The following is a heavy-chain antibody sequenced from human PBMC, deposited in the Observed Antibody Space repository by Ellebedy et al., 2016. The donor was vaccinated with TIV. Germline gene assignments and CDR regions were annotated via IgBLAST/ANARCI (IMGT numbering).Heavy chain of an antibody. CDR1: RFTFSFYS. CDR3: ARISTCSGGTCYPDY. CDR2: ITSSSSYI. J-gene: IGHJ4*02. V-gene: IGHV3-21*01. D-gene: IGHD2-15*01. Sequence: GESLKISXAVSRFTFSFYSMSWVRQAPGKGLEWVSSITSSSSYIYYADSVKGRFTISRDNAKNSLYLQMNSLRVEDTAVYYCARISTCSGGTCYPDYWGQGTLVTVSS.